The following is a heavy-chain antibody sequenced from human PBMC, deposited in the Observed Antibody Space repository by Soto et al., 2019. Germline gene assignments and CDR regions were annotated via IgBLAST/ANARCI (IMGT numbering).Heavy chain of an antibody. V-gene: IGHV1-69*13. CDR1: GGTFSSHA. Sequence: ASVKVSCKASGGTFSSHAITWVRQAPGQGLEWMGGIVPIFGTPNYAQKFQGRVTITADESTSTTYMELSSLRSEDTAVYHCAILQIVGATYTFDYWGQGTQVTVSS. CDR3: AILQIVGATYTFDY. D-gene: IGHD2-21*01. CDR2: IVPIFGTP. J-gene: IGHJ4*02.